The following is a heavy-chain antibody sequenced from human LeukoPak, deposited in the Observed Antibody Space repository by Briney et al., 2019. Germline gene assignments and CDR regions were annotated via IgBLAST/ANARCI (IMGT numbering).Heavy chain of an antibody. D-gene: IGHD2-2*01. Sequence: PSETLSLTCTVSGGSISSYYWSWIRQPPGKGLEWIGYIYYSGSTNYNPSLKSRVTISIDTSKNQFSLKLSSVTAADTAVYYCARSAGYQLLDGYYYYMDVWGKGTTVTVSS. V-gene: IGHV4-59*01. CDR2: IYYSGST. J-gene: IGHJ6*03. CDR3: ARSAGYQLLDGYYYYMDV. CDR1: GGSISSYY.